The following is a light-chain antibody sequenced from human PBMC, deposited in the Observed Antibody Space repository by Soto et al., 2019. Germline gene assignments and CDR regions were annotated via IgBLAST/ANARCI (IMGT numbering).Light chain of an antibody. J-gene: IGKJ4*01. Sequence: DIQFTQSPSVLSASVGDTVTITCRASQALSNYLAWYQQKPGKAPDLLIYSASTLQSGVPSRFGGSGSETEFSLTIRALQPEDFATYYCQQLSRYPLTFGGGTKVDIK. CDR2: SAS. CDR1: QALSNY. V-gene: IGKV1-9*01. CDR3: QQLSRYPLT.